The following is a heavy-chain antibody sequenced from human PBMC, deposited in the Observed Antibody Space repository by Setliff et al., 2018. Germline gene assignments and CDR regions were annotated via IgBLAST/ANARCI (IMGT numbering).Heavy chain of an antibody. J-gene: IGHJ5*02. CDR2: IHHSGKA. D-gene: IGHD3-22*01. CDR3: ARAHTWSLPNDNSGYPGWFDP. CDR1: GDSMNSGVYY. V-gene: IGHV4-39*02. Sequence: SETLSLTCKVSGDSMNSGVYYWAWIRQPPGKGLEWIVNIHHSGKAYYNPSLKSRVTMSVDTSKNHVSLKLSSVTAADTAVYYCARAHTWSLPNDNSGYPGWFDPWGQGTLVTVSS.